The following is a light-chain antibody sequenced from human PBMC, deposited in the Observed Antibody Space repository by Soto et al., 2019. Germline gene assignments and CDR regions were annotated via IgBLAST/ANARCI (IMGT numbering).Light chain of an antibody. J-gene: IGKJ2*01. CDR1: QSVSSSY. CDR2: GAS. CDR3: QQYGSSPPYT. V-gene: IGKV3-20*01. Sequence: EIVLTQSRGTLSLSPGERATLSCRASQSVSSSYLAWYQQKPGQAPRLLIYGASIRATGIPDRFSGSGSVTDFALNISRLEPQDFAVYYCQQYGSSPPYTFGHVTKLEIK.